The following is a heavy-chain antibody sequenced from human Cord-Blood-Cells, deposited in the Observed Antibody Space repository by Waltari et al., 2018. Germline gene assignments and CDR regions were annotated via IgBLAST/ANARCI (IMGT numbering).Heavy chain of an antibody. Sequence: QLQLQESGSGLVKPSQTLSLTCAVSGGSISSGGYSWSWIRQPPGKGLEWIGYIYHSGRTYYNPSLKSRSTISVDRSKNQFSLKLSSVTAADTAVYYCARGADGDLYRYWYFDLSGRGTLVTVSS. J-gene: IGHJ2*01. D-gene: IGHD4-17*01. CDR1: GGSISSGGYS. V-gene: IGHV4-30-2*01. CDR3: ARGADGDLYRYWYFDL. CDR2: IYHSGRT.